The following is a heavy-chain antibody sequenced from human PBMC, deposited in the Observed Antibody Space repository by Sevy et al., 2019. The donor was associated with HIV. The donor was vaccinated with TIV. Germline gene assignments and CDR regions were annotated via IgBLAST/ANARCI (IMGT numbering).Heavy chain of an antibody. D-gene: IGHD3-10*01. CDR3: ARDMPGWSGFDY. CDR2: ITWDAAKT. V-gene: IGHV3-43*01. J-gene: IGHJ4*02. Sequence: GGSLRLSCAASGFTFDDYTMHWVRQVPGKGLEWVSLITWDAAKTDYADSVKGRFTVSRDNGENSLYLQMNSLRTEDTALYFCARDMPGWSGFDYWGQGTLVTISS. CDR1: GFTFDDYT.